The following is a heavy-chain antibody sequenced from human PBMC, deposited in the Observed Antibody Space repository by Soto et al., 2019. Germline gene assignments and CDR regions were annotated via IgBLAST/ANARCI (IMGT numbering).Heavy chain of an antibody. CDR1: GGTFSSYA. V-gene: IGHV1-69*13. CDR2: IIPIFGTA. CDR3: ASSLRSRGWFDP. J-gene: IGHJ5*02. D-gene: IGHD3-3*01. Sequence: PSVKVSCKASGGTFSSYAISWVRQAPGQGLEWMGGIIPIFGTANSAQKFQGRVTITADESTSTAYMELSSLRSEDTAVYYCASSLRSRGWFDPWGQGTLVTVSS.